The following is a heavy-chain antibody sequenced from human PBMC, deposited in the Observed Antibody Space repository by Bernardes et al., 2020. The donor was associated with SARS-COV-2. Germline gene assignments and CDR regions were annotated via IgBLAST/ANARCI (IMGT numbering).Heavy chain of an antibody. Sequence: GGSLRVSCAASGFTFSSYAMHWVRQAPGKGLEWVAFISYDGSNKYYADSVKCRFTISRDNSKNTLYLQMNSLRAEDTAVYYCARVREVLRFLEWSLGHYGMDVWGQGTTVTVSS. CDR3: ARVREVLRFLEWSLGHYGMDV. D-gene: IGHD3-3*01. V-gene: IGHV3-30-3*01. CDR1: GFTFSSYA. J-gene: IGHJ6*02. CDR2: ISYDGSNK.